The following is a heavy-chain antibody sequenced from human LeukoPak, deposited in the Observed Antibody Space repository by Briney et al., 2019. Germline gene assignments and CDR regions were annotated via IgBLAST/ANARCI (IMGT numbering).Heavy chain of an antibody. J-gene: IGHJ5*02. D-gene: IGHD6-13*01. CDR3: ARGAQTVAAADNWFDP. Sequence: ASVKVSCKASGDTFSSSAITWVRQAPGQGLEWMGGIIPIFDTPNYAQNFQGRVTITADESTNTAYMELSSLRSEDTAVYYCARGAQTVAAADNWFDPWGQGTLVTVSS. V-gene: IGHV1-69*01. CDR1: GDTFSSSA. CDR2: IIPIFDTP.